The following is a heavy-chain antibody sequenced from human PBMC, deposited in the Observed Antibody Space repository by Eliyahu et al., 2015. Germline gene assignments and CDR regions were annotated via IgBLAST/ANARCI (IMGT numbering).Heavy chain of an antibody. J-gene: IGHJ5*02. CDR3: ARDGLWSNNWFDP. Sequence: QVQLVQSGAEAKMTGASVKVSCXASGYTSPTYYVHWVRQAPGQGLEWMGWINPNSGETKSAQSFQGRVTMTRDTSISTAYLEVNRLRPDDTAVYFCARDGLWSNNWFDPWGQGTLVTVSS. CDR2: INPNSGET. D-gene: IGHD3-3*01. CDR1: GYTSPTYY. V-gene: IGHV1-2*02.